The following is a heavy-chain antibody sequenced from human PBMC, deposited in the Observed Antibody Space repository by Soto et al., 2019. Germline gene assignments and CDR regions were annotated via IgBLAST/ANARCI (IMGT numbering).Heavy chain of an antibody. J-gene: IGHJ4*02. D-gene: IGHD6-6*01. CDR1: GGTFSSYI. V-gene: IGHV1-69*04. Sequence: SSVKVSCKASGGTFSSYIISWLRQAPGQGLEWMGRIIPILGIVNYAQKFQGRVTITADKSTSTAYMELSSLRSEDTAVYYCARDREQLAPEAGFDYWGQGTLVTVSS. CDR2: IIPILGIV. CDR3: ARDREQLAPEAGFDY.